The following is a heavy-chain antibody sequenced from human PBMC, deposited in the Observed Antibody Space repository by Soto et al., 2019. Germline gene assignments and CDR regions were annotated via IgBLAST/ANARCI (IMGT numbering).Heavy chain of an antibody. D-gene: IGHD5-18*01. V-gene: IGHV3-30-3*01. CDR1: GFTFSSYA. Sequence: PGGSLRLSCAASGFTFSSYAMHWVRQAPGKGLEWVAVISYDGSNKYYADSVKGRFTISRDNSKNTLYLQMNSLRAEDTAVYYCARDQRLAMAFYFDYWGQGTLVTVSS. CDR3: ARDQRLAMAFYFDY. CDR2: ISYDGSNK. J-gene: IGHJ4*02.